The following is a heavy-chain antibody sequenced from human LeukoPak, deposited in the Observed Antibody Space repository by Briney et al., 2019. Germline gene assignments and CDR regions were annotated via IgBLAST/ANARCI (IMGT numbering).Heavy chain of an antibody. CDR1: GFTFDDYA. V-gene: IGHV3-9*01. J-gene: IGHJ4*02. D-gene: IGHD2-2*01. CDR2: ISWNSGSI. CDR3: ARNPGIGIVVPAAMYFDY. Sequence: GRSLRLSCAASGFTFDDYAMHWVRQAPGKGLEWVSGISWNSGSIGYADSVKGRFTISRDNSKNTLYLQMNSLRAEDTAVYYCARNPGIGIVVPAAMYFDYWGQGTLVTVSS.